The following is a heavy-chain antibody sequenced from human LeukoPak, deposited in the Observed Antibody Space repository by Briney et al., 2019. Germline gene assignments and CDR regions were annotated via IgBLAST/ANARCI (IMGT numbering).Heavy chain of an antibody. J-gene: IGHJ4*02. CDR3: AKASWVSSADAVL. CDR1: GFIFRDYA. D-gene: IGHD3-16*01. CDR2: LRGDGET. Sequence: GGSLRLSCVASGFIFRDYAMSWVRHAPAGGLEWVSSLRGDGETFYTDSVKGRFTLSRDHSRNTVYLQLSNLRVEDTAVYYCAKASWVSSADAVLWGQGTLVTVS. V-gene: IGHV3-23*01.